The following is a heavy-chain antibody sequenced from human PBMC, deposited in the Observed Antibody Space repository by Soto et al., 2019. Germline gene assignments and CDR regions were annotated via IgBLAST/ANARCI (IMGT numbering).Heavy chain of an antibody. D-gene: IGHD3-10*01. CDR3: ARGLSTIVLLWFGEYYFDY. Sequence: SETLSLTCTVSGGSISSYYWSWIRQPPGKGLEWIGYIYYSGSTNYNPSLKSRVTISVDTSKNQFSLKLSSVTAADTAVYYCARGLSTIVLLWFGEYYFDYWGQGTLVTVSS. CDR1: GGSISSYY. CDR2: IYYSGST. J-gene: IGHJ4*02. V-gene: IGHV4-59*01.